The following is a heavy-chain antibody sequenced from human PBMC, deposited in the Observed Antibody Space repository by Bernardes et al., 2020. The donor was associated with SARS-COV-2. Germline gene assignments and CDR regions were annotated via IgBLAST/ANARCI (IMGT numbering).Heavy chain of an antibody. CDR3: ARAPGGAQAVLFYYYYYGMDV. CDR1: GFTFSSYW. Sequence: GVLRLSCAASGFTFSSYWMSWVRQAPGKGLEWVANIKGDGSQISSVDSVRGRFTISRDNARNSLYLQMNSLRAEDTAVYYCARAPGGAQAVLFYYYYYGMDVWGQGTTVTVSS. D-gene: IGHD2-21*01. V-gene: IGHV3-7*04. CDR2: IKGDGSQI. J-gene: IGHJ6*02.